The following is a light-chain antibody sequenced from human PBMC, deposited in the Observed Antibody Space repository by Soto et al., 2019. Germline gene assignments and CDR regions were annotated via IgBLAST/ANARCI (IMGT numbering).Light chain of an antibody. CDR2: DAS. V-gene: IGKV1-5*01. J-gene: IGKJ1*01. CDR1: QSISNW. Sequence: DIQMTHSPSTLSASVGDSVTLTCRASQSISNWLAWYQQKPGKAPTLLVYDASKLETGVPSRFRGSGSGTEFTLTISSLQADDFATYYCQQYHNYWTFGQGTKVHIK. CDR3: QQYHNYWT.